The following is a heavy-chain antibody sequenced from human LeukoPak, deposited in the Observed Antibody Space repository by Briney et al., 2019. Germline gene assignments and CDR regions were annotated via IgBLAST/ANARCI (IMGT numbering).Heavy chain of an antibody. Sequence: SVKVSCKASGGTFSSYAISWVRQAPGQGLEWMGRIIPIFGTANYAQKVQGRVTITTDESTSTTYMELSSLRSEDTAVYYCATEGDYGGNYLDYWGQGTLVTVSS. CDR1: GGTFSSYA. CDR2: IIPIFGTA. J-gene: IGHJ4*02. D-gene: IGHD4-23*01. V-gene: IGHV1-69*05. CDR3: ATEGDYGGNYLDY.